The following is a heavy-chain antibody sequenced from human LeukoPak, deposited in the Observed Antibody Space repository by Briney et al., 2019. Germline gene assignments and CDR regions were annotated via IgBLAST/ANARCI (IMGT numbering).Heavy chain of an antibody. CDR1: GFTFSTYG. Sequence: GGSLRLSCAASGFTFSTYGMHWVRQAPGKGLVWVSRINSDGSSTNYADSVKGRFTISRDNSKNTLYLQMNSLRAEDTAVYYCAYGGVRGVMSYWGQGTLVTVSS. CDR3: AYGGVRGVMSY. V-gene: IGHV3-74*01. CDR2: INSDGSST. J-gene: IGHJ4*02. D-gene: IGHD3-10*01.